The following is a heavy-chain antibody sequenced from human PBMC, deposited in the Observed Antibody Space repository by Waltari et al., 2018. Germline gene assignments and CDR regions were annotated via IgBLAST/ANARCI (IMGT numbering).Heavy chain of an antibody. V-gene: IGHV4-34*01. J-gene: IGHJ6*03. Sequence: QVQLQQWGAGLLKPSETLSLTCAVYGGSCRGSYCSGIRQPPGKGRAGIGEINHSGSTNYNPSLKSGVTRSVDTSKNQFSLKLSSGTAADTAVYYCARGRVAARYYYYMDVWGKGTTVTVPS. CDR1: GGSCRGSY. D-gene: IGHD6-6*01. CDR3: ARGRVAARYYYYMDV. CDR2: INHSGST.